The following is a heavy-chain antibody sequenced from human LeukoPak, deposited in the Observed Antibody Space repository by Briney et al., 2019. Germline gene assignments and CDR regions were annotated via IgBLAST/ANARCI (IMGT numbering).Heavy chain of an antibody. CDR1: GFTFSSYS. D-gene: IGHD5-18*01. J-gene: IGHJ4*02. V-gene: IGHV3-21*01. CDR3: ARDLDGYSLFDY. CDR2: ISSSSSYI. Sequence: GGSLTLSCAASGFTFSSYSMNWVRQAPGKGLEWVSSISSSSSYIYYADSVKGRFTISRDNAKNSLYLQMNSLRAEDTAVYYCARDLDGYSLFDYWGQGTLVTVSS.